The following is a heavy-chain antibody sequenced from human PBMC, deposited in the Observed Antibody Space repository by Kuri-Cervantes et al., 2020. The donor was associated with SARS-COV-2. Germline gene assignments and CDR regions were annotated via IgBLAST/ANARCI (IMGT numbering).Heavy chain of an antibody. CDR2: IKQDGSEK. CDR3: ARVSSSSSPAFDI. CDR1: GFTFSSYW. V-gene: IGHV3-7*01. J-gene: IGHJ3*02. D-gene: IGHD6-6*01. Sequence: GGSLRLSCAASGFTFSSYWMSRVRQAPGKGLEWVANIKQDGSEKYYVDSVKGQFTISRDNAKNSLYLRMNSLRAEDTAVYYCARVSSSSSPAFDIWGQGTMVTVSS.